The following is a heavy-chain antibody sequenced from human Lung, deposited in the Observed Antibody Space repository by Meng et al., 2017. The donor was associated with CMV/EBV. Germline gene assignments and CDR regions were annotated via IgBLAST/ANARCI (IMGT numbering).Heavy chain of an antibody. CDR2: IYHSGST. D-gene: IGHD2-21*02. CDR3: ERVGAYCGGDCYHPR. J-gene: IGHJ4*02. V-gene: IGHV4-4*02. Sequence: QVPSPALGPGLVTPLGTPSLTCAGCGGSISSRNWGSWGRQPPGKGLEWIGEIYHSGSTNYNQSLQSRVTLSVAESKNQFYLRLSSVTAADTAVYYCERVGAYCGGDCYHPRWGQGTLVTVSS. CDR1: GGSISSRNW.